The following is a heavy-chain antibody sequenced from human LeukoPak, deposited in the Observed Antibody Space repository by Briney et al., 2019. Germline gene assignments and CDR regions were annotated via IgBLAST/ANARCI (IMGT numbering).Heavy chain of an antibody. V-gene: IGHV4-38-2*02. D-gene: IGHD3-22*01. CDR3: ARNHTTYYYDSSGYYYRGGAFDI. CDR2: IYHSGST. J-gene: IGHJ4*02. Sequence: PSETLSLTCTVSGASISSYYWGWIRQPPGKGLEWIGCIYHSGSTYYNPSLKSRVTISVDTFKIQFSLKLSSVTAADTAVYYWARNHTTYYYDSSGYYYRGGAFDIWGQGTLVTVSS. CDR1: GASISSYY.